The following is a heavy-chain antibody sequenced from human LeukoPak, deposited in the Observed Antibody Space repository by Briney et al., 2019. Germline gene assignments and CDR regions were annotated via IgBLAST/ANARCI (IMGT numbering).Heavy chain of an antibody. D-gene: IGHD3-22*01. CDR2: FTASGGNT. J-gene: IGHJ4*02. Sequence: WGSLTLTCAVSGFTFSSYTMSWVRQAPGKGLEWVSVFTASGGNTYYADSVKGRFTISRDNSKNTLDLQMNSLRAEDTAVYYCAKTQGSGYYNYFDHCGQGTLVTVSS. V-gene: IGHV3-23*01. CDR1: GFTFSSYT. CDR3: AKTQGSGYYNYFDH.